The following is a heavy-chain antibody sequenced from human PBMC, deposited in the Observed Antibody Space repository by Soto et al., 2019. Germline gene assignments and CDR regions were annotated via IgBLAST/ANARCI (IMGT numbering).Heavy chain of an antibody. D-gene: IGHD2-21*02. CDR1: GYTFTRYA. Sequence: QVHLVQSGAEVKKPGASVKVSCKASGYTFTRYAMHWVRQAPGQRPEWMGWINPGNGDTKYSEKLQGRVTFTRDTSASTTYMALSSLRSEDTAMYYCARNSYISGDHDSYYFDYWGQGTPVTVSS. J-gene: IGHJ4*02. CDR3: ARNSYISGDHDSYYFDY. V-gene: IGHV1-3*01. CDR2: INPGNGDT.